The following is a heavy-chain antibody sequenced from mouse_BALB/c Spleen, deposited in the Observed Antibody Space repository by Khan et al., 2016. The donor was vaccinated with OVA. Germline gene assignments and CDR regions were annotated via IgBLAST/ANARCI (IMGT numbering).Heavy chain of an antibody. V-gene: IGHV10-1*02. D-gene: IGHD3-1*01. CDR3: VRQLGQYYAMDY. CDR1: GFTFNTYA. Sequence: EVELVESGGGLVQPKGSLKLSCAASGFTFNTYAMNWVRQAPGKGLEWVARIRSKSNNYATYYADSVKDRFTISRDDSQSMLYLQMNNLKTEDTAMYYGVRQLGQYYAMDYWGQGTSVTVSS. J-gene: IGHJ4*01. CDR2: IRSKSNNYAT.